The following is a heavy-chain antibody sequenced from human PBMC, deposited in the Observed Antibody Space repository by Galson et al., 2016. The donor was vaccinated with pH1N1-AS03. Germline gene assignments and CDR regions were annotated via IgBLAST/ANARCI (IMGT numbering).Heavy chain of an antibody. J-gene: IGHJ4*02. D-gene: IGHD1-1*01. Sequence: SETLSLTCSVSGDSVISKNYYWGWVRQPPGKGLEWIGSISFRGSSYYNPSLKSRVRISIDESNNQSSLDLNSVTAADTALYYCVMDTTTWMRFDYWGQGVLVIVSS. CDR1: GDSVISKNYY. CDR2: ISFRGSS. CDR3: VMDTTTWMRFDY. V-gene: IGHV4-39*07.